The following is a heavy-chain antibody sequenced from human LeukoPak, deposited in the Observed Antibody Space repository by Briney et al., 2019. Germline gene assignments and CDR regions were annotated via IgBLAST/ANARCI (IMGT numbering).Heavy chain of an antibody. CDR3: ASGYCSSTSCPHDY. D-gene: IGHD2-2*01. CDR2: IIPIFGTA. Sequence: SVKVSCKASGGTFSSYAISWVRQAPGQGLEWMGGIIPIFGTANYAQKFLGRVTITTDESTSTAYMELSSLRSEDTAVYYCASGYCSSTSCPHDYWGQGTLVTVSS. CDR1: GGTFSSYA. V-gene: IGHV1-69*05. J-gene: IGHJ4*02.